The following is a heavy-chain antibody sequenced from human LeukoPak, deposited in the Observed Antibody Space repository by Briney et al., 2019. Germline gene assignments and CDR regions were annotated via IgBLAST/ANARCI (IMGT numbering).Heavy chain of an antibody. CDR3: TTYNSRDAFDM. D-gene: IGHD2/OR15-2a*01. CDR2: IKSRDDGGTT. V-gene: IGHV3-15*01. Sequence: PGGSLRLSCAASGFAVKNTLMSWVRQAPGKGLEWVGRIKSRDDGGTTEFAATVKGRFTISRDDSKNTLSLQMNSLKFEDTAVYYCTTYNSRDAFDMWGRGTMVTVSP. J-gene: IGHJ3*02. CDR1: GFAVKNTL.